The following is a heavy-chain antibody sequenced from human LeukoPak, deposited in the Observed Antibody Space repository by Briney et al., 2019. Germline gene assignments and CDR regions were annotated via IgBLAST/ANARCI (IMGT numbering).Heavy chain of an antibody. CDR3: ARHGGKNYNSGPLWYFDL. Sequence: SETLSLTCTVSGRSISSYYWSWIRQPPAKGLEWIGYIYYSGSTNYNPSLKSRVTISVDTSKNQFSLKLSSVTAADTAVYYCARHGGKNYNSGPLWYFDLWGRGTLVTVSS. V-gene: IGHV4-59*08. CDR2: IYYSGST. J-gene: IGHJ2*01. D-gene: IGHD2/OR15-2a*01. CDR1: GRSISSYY.